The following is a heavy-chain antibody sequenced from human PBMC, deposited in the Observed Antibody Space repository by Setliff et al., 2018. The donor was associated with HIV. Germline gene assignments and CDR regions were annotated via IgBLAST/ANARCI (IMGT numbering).Heavy chain of an antibody. CDR3: AKGIKWLAP. CDR2: INQYGSEK. J-gene: IGHJ5*02. Sequence: HPGGSLRLSCAASGFTFKNYWMNWVRQAPGKGLEWVANINQYGSEKYYVESVKGRFTISRDNAKKSLDLQMNSLRVDDTAVYHCAKGIKWLAPWGQGTPVTVSS. D-gene: IGHD2-15*01. CDR1: GFTFKNYW. V-gene: IGHV3-7*01.